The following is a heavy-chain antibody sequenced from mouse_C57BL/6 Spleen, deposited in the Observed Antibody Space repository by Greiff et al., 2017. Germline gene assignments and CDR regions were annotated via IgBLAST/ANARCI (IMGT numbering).Heavy chain of an antibody. D-gene: IGHD6-1*01. V-gene: IGHV1-64*01. Sequence: QVQLQQPGAELVKPGASVKLSCKASGYTFTSYWMHWVKQRPGQGLEWIGMIHPNSGSTNYNEKFKSKATLTVDKSSSTAYMQLRSLTSEDSAVYYCARVDTLAPYYFDYWGQGTTLTVSS. CDR2: IHPNSGST. CDR3: ARVDTLAPYYFDY. CDR1: GYTFTSYW. J-gene: IGHJ2*01.